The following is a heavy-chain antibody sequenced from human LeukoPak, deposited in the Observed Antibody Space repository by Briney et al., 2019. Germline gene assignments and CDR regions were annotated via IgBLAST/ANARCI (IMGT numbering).Heavy chain of an antibody. Sequence: ASVKVSCKASGYTFTSYDINWVRQATGQGLEWMGKINLSSGGTGYAQKFQGRVAMTRDTSTSTVYMEPTSLRSEDTAVYYCARDGLYCTNGVCSSDIWGQGTLVTVS. CDR1: GYTFTSYD. J-gene: IGHJ3*02. CDR3: ARDGLYCTNGVCSSDI. D-gene: IGHD2-8*01. CDR2: INLSSGGT. V-gene: IGHV1-46*01.